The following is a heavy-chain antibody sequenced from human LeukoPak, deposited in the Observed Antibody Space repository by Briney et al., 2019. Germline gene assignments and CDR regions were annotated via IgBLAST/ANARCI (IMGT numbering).Heavy chain of an antibody. CDR2: IYYSGST. Sequence: PSETLSLTCGVSGGSISSYYWSWIRQPPGKGLEWIGYIYYSGSTNYNPSLKSRVTISVDTSKNQFSLKLSSVTAADTAVYYCARQRFGMDVWGKGTTVTVSS. J-gene: IGHJ6*04. CDR1: GGSISSYY. V-gene: IGHV4-59*08. CDR3: ARQRFGMDV.